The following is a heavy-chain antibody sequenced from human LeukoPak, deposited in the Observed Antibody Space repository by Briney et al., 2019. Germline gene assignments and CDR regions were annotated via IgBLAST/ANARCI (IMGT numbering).Heavy chain of an antibody. J-gene: IGHJ6*03. Sequence: GGSLRLSCAASGFSFSSYAMCWVRQAPGKGLEWVSAIFGIGGSTYYADSVKGRFTISRDNPKNTLYLQMNSLRAEDTAVYYCAKVLAGSYYYMDVWGKGTTVTVSS. CDR1: GFSFSSYA. D-gene: IGHD2-15*01. CDR2: IFGIGGST. CDR3: AKVLAGSYYYMDV. V-gene: IGHV3-23*01.